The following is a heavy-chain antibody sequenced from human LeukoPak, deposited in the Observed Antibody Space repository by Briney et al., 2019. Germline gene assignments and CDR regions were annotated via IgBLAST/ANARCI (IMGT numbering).Heavy chain of an antibody. CDR3: TTGYCRGGSCNDY. Sequence: PGRSLRLSCAAAGFSFIGYSMSWGRQAPRKGLEWGSGISGSGGSTYYADSLRGGFTFSRDHSNNTSHLHMNILKTENTASYYCTTGYCRGGSCNDYWGQGSLVSVSS. J-gene: IGHJ4*02. CDR1: GFSFIGYS. D-gene: IGHD2-15*01. V-gene: IGHV3-23*01. CDR2: ISGSGGST.